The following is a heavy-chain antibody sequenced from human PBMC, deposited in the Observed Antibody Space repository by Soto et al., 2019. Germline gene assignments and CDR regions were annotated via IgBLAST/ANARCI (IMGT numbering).Heavy chain of an antibody. Sequence: PSETLSLTCTVSGGSISSYYWSWIRQPPGKGLEWIGYIYYSGSTNYNPSLKSRVTISVDTSKNQFSLKLSSVTEADTAVYYCARHVGSTLYYDFWSGPITDAFDIWCQGTMVTVSS. CDR1: GGSISSYY. CDR2: IYYSGST. CDR3: ARHVGSTLYYDFWSGPITDAFDI. V-gene: IGHV4-59*08. D-gene: IGHD3-3*01. J-gene: IGHJ3*02.